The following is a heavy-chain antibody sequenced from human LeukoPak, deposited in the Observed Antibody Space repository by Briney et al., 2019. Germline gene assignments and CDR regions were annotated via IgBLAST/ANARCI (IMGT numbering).Heavy chain of an antibody. Sequence: PGGSLRLSCAASGFTFSSYWIHWVRQAPGKGLVWVSRINSDGSFTNYADSVKGRFTISRDNAKNTLYLQMNSLRAEDTAVYYCAREFGSSRYFDYWGQGIPVTVSS. CDR1: GFTFSSYW. D-gene: IGHD2-15*01. CDR2: INSDGSFT. V-gene: IGHV3-74*01. J-gene: IGHJ4*02. CDR3: AREFGSSRYFDY.